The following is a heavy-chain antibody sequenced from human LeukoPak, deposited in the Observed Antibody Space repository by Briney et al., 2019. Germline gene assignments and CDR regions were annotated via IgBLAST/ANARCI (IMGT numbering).Heavy chain of an antibody. CDR1: GDTVTGFS. J-gene: IGHJ4*02. CDR2: FDPEDGET. CDR3: ATAGEAAEYEH. D-gene: IGHD6-13*01. Sequence: ASVKVCCKVSGDTVTGFSIHWVRQAPGHGLEWMGGFDPEDGETIYAQKFQGRVTMTEDTSTDTAYMELSSLRSEDTAVYYCATAGEAAEYEHWGQGTLVTVSS. V-gene: IGHV1-24*01.